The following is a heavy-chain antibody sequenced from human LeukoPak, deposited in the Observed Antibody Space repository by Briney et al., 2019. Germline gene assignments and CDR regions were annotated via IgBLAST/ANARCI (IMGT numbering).Heavy chain of an antibody. J-gene: IGHJ5*02. D-gene: IGHD5-18*01. CDR3: AKDLEGVDKAMADWFDP. CDR2: ISSSGSTI. CDR1: RFTFSSYE. V-gene: IGHV3-48*03. Sequence: PGGSLRLSCAASRFTFSSYEMNWVRQAPGKGLEWVSYISSSGSTIYYADSVKGRFTISRDNAKNSLYLQMNSLRAEDTAVYYCAKDLEGVDKAMADWFDPWGQGTLVTVSS.